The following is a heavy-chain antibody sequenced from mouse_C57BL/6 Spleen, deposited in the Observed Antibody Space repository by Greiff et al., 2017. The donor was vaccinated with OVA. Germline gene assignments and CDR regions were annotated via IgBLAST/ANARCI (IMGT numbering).Heavy chain of an antibody. CDR2: INPNNGGT. CDR1: GYTFTDYY. J-gene: IGHJ1*03. Sequence: EVQLQQPGPELVKPGASVKLPCKASGYTFTDYYMDWVKQSHGKSLEWIGDINPNNGGTIYNQKFKGKATLTVDKSSSTAYMELRSLTSEDSAVYYCARCAYDYVDFDVWGKGTTVTVSS. CDR3: ARCAYDYVDFDV. V-gene: IGHV1-18*01. D-gene: IGHD2-4*01.